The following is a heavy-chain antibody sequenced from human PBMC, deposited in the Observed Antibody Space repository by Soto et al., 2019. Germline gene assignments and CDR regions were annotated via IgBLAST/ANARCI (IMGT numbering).Heavy chain of an antibody. Sequence: EVQLLESGGGLVQPGGSLRLSCAASGFTFSSYAMSWVRQAPGKGLEWVSAISGSGGTTYYADSVKGGFTFSRDNSETTGYLPVNRLRAYYTAVYCCAKRAFGWFSAFDIWGLWTVVTVSS. D-gene: IGHD6-19*01. CDR3: AKRAFGWFSAFDI. CDR1: GFTFSSYA. CDR2: ISGSGGTT. J-gene: IGHJ3*02. V-gene: IGHV3-23*01.